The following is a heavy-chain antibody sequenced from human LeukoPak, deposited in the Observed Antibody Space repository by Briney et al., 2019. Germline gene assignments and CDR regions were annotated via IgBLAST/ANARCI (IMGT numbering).Heavy chain of an antibody. CDR2: INTNTGNP. Sequence: ASVKVSCKASGYTFTSYAMNWVRQAPGQGLEWMGWINTNTGNPTYAQGFTGRFVFSLDTSVSTAYLQISSLKAEDTAAYYCAREDDDYDSAYYFDYWGQGTLVTVSS. D-gene: IGHD3-22*01. J-gene: IGHJ4*02. CDR1: GYTFTSYA. V-gene: IGHV7-4-1*02. CDR3: AREDDDYDSAYYFDY.